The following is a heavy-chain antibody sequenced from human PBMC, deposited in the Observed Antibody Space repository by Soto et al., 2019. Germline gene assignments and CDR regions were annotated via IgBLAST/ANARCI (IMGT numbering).Heavy chain of an antibody. J-gene: IGHJ6*02. CDR2: INPNGGGT. CDR1: GYTFTSYY. CDR3: ARDRRPYNPSFYYYYAMDI. Sequence: ASVKVSGKASGYTFTSYYMHWVRQAPGQGLEWVGWINPNGGGTTYSQKFRGRAIVTRDTSTSTAYMELTSLKSDDTAIYYCARDRRPYNPSFYYYYAMDIWGQGTTVTVSS. V-gene: IGHV1-2*02. D-gene: IGHD1-1*01.